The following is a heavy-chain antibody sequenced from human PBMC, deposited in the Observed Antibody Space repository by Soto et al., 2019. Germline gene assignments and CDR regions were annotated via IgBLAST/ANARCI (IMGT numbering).Heavy chain of an antibody. J-gene: IGHJ4*02. CDR3: AKDLGITIFGVGNFDY. CDR2: ISGSGGST. D-gene: IGHD3-3*01. CDR1: GFTFSSYA. Sequence: GGSLRLSCAASGFTFSSYAMSWVRQAPGKGLEWVSAISGSGGSTYYADSVKGRFTISRDNSKNTLYLQMNSLRAEDTAVYYCAKDLGITIFGVGNFDYWGQGTLVTVSS. V-gene: IGHV3-23*01.